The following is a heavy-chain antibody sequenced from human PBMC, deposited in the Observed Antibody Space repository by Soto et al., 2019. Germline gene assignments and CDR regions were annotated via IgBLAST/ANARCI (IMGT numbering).Heavy chain of an antibody. CDR2: ISGSGGST. CDR1: GFTFSSYA. V-gene: IGHV3-23*01. Sequence: GGSLRLSCAASGFTFSSYAMSWVRQASGKGLEWVSAISGSGGSTYYADSVKGRFTISRDNSKNTLYLQMNSLRAEDTAVYYCAKSARIVATITASPPLKPYYYGMDVWGQGTTVTVSS. D-gene: IGHD5-12*01. CDR3: AKSARIVATITASPPLKPYYYGMDV. J-gene: IGHJ6*02.